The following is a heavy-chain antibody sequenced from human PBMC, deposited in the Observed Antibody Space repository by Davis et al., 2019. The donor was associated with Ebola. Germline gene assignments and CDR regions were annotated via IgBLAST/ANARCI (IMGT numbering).Heavy chain of an antibody. CDR1: GGSISSSNW. Sequence: SETLSLTCAVSGGSISSSNWWSWVRQSPGKGLEWIGEIYHSGTTNYNPSRKSRVTISIDKFKNQFSLKLSSVTAADTAVYYCARDYYDTSGYLWYFDLWGRGTLVTVSS. V-gene: IGHV4-4*02. D-gene: IGHD3-22*01. CDR2: IYHSGTT. CDR3: ARDYYDTSGYLWYFDL. J-gene: IGHJ2*01.